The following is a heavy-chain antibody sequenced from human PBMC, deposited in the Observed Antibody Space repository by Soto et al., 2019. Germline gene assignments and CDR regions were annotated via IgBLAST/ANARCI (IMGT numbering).Heavy chain of an antibody. CDR3: AKDPGSSWYRGWFDP. CDR1: GFTFSSYA. V-gene: IGHV3-23*01. Sequence: GGSLRLSCAASGFTFSSYAMSWVRQAPGKGLEWVSAISGSGGSTYYADSVKGRFTISRDNSKNTLYLQMNSLRAEDTAVYYCAKDPGSSWYRGWFDPWGQGTLVTVSS. D-gene: IGHD6-13*01. CDR2: ISGSGGST. J-gene: IGHJ5*02.